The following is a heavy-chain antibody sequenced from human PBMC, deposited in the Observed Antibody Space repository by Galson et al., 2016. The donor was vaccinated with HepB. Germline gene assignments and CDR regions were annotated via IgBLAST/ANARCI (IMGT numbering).Heavy chain of an antibody. J-gene: IGHJ4*02. CDR3: AKGWSGPDS. V-gene: IGHV3-23*01. CDR1: GFTFSTSA. Sequence: SLRLSCAASGFTFSTSAMSWVRQAPGQGLEWVSAISSTSHSTYNADSVKGRFTISRDNAKNTLFLQMDSLKIDDTAVYYCAKGWSGPDSWGQGTLVTVSS. D-gene: IGHD3-3*01. CDR2: ISSTSHST.